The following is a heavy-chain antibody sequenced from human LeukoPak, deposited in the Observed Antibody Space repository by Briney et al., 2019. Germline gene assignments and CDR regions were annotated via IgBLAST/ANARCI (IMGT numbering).Heavy chain of an antibody. CDR3: ARADCSGGSCYSGNWFDP. V-gene: IGHV1-69*05. J-gene: IGHJ5*02. D-gene: IGHD2-15*01. CDR1: GGIFSSYA. Sequence: SVKVSCKASGGIFSSYAISWVRQAPRQGLEWMGGIIPIFGTANYAQKFQGRVTITTDESTSTAYMELSSLRSEDTAVYYCARADCSGGSCYSGNWFDPWGQGTLVTVSS. CDR2: IIPIFGTA.